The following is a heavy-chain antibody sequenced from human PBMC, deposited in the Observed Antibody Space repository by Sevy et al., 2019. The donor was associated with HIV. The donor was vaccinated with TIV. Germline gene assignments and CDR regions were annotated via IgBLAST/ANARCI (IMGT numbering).Heavy chain of an antibody. CDR1: GFTFSPYW. CDR3: ARGVGLDC. CDR2: IRPDGSDK. V-gene: IGHV3-7*01. J-gene: IGHJ4*02. Sequence: GGCLRLSCAASGFTFSPYWMTWVRQAPGKGLEWVANIRPDGSDKYYVDSVKGRFTISRDNAKNSLYLQMNSLRADDPAMYYCARGVGLDCWGQGALVTVSS. D-gene: IGHD1-26*01.